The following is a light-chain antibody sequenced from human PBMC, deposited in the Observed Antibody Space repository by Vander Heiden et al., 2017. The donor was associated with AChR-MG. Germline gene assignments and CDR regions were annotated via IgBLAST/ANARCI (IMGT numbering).Light chain of an antibody. J-gene: IGLJ2*01. V-gene: IGLV3-21*02. CDR2: DDS. Sequence: SYVLPPPPPVSVAPGQTARITCGGNNIGSKSVHVYQQKPGQAPVLVVYDDSDRPSGIPERFSGSNSGNTATLTISRVEAGDEADYYCQVWDSSSDHVVFGGGTKLTVL. CDR1: NIGSKS. CDR3: QVWDSSSDHVV.